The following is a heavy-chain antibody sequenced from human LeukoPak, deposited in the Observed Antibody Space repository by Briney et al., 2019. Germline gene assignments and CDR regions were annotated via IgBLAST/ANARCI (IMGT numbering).Heavy chain of an antibody. D-gene: IGHD3-10*01. V-gene: IGHV3-30*18. CDR1: GFTFSSYG. CDR3: AKDLDITMVRGADYYYGMDV. Sequence: GGSLRLSCAASGFTFSSYGMHWVRQAPGKGLEWVAVISYDGSNKYYADSVKSRFTISRDNSKNTLYLQMNSLRAEDTAVYYCAKDLDITMVRGADYYYGMDVWGQGTTVTVSS. CDR2: ISYDGSNK. J-gene: IGHJ6*02.